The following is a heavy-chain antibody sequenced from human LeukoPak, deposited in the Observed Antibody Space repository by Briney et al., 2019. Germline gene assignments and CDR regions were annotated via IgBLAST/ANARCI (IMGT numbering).Heavy chain of an antibody. CDR2: IYSGGST. D-gene: IGHD1-7*01. Sequence: GGSLRLSCAASGFXVSSSYINWVRQAPGKGREWVSVIYSGGSTYYADSVKGRFTISRDNSKNTLYLQMNSLRAEDTAAYYCARDSNFDWFDPWGQGTLVTVSS. CDR1: GFXVSSSY. CDR3: ARDSNFDWFDP. V-gene: IGHV3-66*01. J-gene: IGHJ5*02.